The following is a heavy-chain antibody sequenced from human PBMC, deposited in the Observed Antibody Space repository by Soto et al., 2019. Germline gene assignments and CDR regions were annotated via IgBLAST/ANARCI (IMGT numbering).Heavy chain of an antibody. J-gene: IGHJ4*02. D-gene: IGHD2-2*01. V-gene: IGHV3-64*01. CDR1: GFTFSSYA. Sequence: GGSLRLSCAASGFTFSSYAMHWVRQAPGKGLEYVSAISSNGGSTYYANSVKGRFTISRDNSKNTLYLQMGSLRAEDMAVYYCAREGYCSSTSYYSFDYWGQGTLVTVSS. CDR2: ISSNGGST. CDR3: AREGYCSSTSYYSFDY.